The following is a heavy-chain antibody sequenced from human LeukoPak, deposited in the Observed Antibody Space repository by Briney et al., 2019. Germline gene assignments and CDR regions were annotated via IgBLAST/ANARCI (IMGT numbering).Heavy chain of an antibody. V-gene: IGHV3-69-1*01. Sequence: GGSLRLSCSASGFIYSAYSMYWVRQAQGKGLEWVSGISRLGTFYSDSVKGRFTISRGNSRNTLFLQMNSLTVDDTAVYYCAKGLEVESRLDSWGPGTLVTVSS. CDR2: ISRLGT. D-gene: IGHD1-1*01. CDR3: AKGLEVESRLDS. J-gene: IGHJ4*02. CDR1: GFIYSAYS.